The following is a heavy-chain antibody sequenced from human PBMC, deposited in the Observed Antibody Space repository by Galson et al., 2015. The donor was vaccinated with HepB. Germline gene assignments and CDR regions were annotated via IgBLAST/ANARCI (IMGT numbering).Heavy chain of an antibody. J-gene: IGHJ4*02. CDR2: IIPIFAVG. Sequence: SVKVSCKASGATFNSYNFAWVRQAPGQGLEWMGGIIPIFAVGTYAQKFQGRLTITADKAVTTVYLELSGLTSEDTAMYYCASVGDCSGGSCDEGRWGQGTLVTVSS. V-gene: IGHV1-69*10. CDR3: ASVGDCSGGSCDEGR. D-gene: IGHD2-15*01. CDR1: GATFNSYN.